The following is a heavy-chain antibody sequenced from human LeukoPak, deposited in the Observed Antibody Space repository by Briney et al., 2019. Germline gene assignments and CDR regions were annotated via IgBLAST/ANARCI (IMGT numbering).Heavy chain of an antibody. CDR2: INPNSGVT. CDR3: ARTYYYDSSGYNY. V-gene: IGHV1-2*02. D-gene: IGHD3-22*01. Sequence: ASVKVSCKASGYTFTGYYMHWVRQAPGQGLEWMGWINPNSGVTNYAQKFQGRVTMTRDTSISTAYMELSRLRSDDTAVYYCARTYYYDSSGYNYWGQGTLVTVSS. J-gene: IGHJ4*02. CDR1: GYTFTGYY.